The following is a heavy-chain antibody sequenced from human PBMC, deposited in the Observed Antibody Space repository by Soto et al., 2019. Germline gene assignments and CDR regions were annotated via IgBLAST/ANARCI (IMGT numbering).Heavy chain of an antibody. V-gene: IGHV3-9*01. CDR3: AKDMDDSGWYYFDY. CDR1: GFTFDDYA. D-gene: IGHD6-19*01. Sequence: GGSLRLSCAASGFTFDDYAMHWVRQAPGKGLEWVSGISWNSGSIGYADSVKGRFTISRDNAKNSLYLQMNSLRAEDTALYYCAKDMDDSGWYYFDYWGQGTLVTVSS. J-gene: IGHJ4*02. CDR2: ISWNSGSI.